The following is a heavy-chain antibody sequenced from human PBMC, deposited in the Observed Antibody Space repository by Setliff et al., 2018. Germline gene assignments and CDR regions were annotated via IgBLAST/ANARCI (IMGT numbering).Heavy chain of an antibody. Sequence: SETLSLTCTVSGGSISNSSFYWGWIRQPPGKGLGWIGSINYYGSIFHDGTTYSTYYNPSLKSRVTVSLDTSKKHFSLNLTSVTAADTAIYYCARGLPIGYFQPWGQGTLVNVSS. V-gene: IGHV4-39*07. CDR3: ARGLPIGYFQP. J-gene: IGHJ1*01. CDR2: INYYGSIFHDGTTYST. CDR1: GGSISNSSFY.